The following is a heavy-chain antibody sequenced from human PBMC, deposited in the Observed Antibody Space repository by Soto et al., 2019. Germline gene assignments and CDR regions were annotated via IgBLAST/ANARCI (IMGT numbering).Heavy chain of an antibody. CDR2: INAGNGNT. Sequence: QVQLVQSGAEEKKPGASVKVSCMASGYTFTGYAMHWVRQAPGQRLEWMGWINAGNGNTKYSQKFRGRVTITRDTSASTAYMELSSLRSEDTAVYYCARAVAVAADFDYWGQGTLVTVSS. CDR1: GYTFTGYA. J-gene: IGHJ4*02. CDR3: ARAVAVAADFDY. V-gene: IGHV1-3*05. D-gene: IGHD6-19*01.